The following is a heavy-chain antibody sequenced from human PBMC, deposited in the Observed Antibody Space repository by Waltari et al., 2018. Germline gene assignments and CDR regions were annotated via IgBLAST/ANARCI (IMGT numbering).Heavy chain of an antibody. J-gene: IGHJ4*02. D-gene: IGHD3-16*01. CDR1: GFPFDKTA. CDR3: AKDPWGTRYFDY. CDR2: INGLGDDT. V-gene: IGHV3-23*04. Sequence: EVQLVDSGGGLVQPGGSLRLSCAASGFPFDKTAMSWVRQAPGKGLEWVSSINGLGDDTYYADSVKGRFTISRDNSRSTAYLQMNSLRAEDTALYYCAKDPWGTRYFDYWGQGTPVTVSS.